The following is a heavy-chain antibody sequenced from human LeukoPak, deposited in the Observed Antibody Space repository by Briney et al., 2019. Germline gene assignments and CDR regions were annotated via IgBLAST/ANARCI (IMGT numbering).Heavy chain of an antibody. V-gene: IGHV4-59*01. CDR2: IYYSGST. Sequence: SETLSLTCTVSGDSISSYYWSWIRQPPGKGLEWIGDIYYSGSTNYNPSLKSRVTISVDTSKNQFSLKLSSVTAADTAVYYCARRSRGWSFDYWGQGTLVTVSS. CDR1: GDSISSYY. D-gene: IGHD6-19*01. J-gene: IGHJ4*02. CDR3: ARRSRGWSFDY.